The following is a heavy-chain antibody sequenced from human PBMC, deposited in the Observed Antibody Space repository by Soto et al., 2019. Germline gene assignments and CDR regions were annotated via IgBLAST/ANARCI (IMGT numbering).Heavy chain of an antibody. CDR2: IIPIVTTP. CDR3: ATSGGIAATGDDGLDV. V-gene: IGHV1-69*01. CDR1: GGTFSIHG. D-gene: IGHD6-13*01. J-gene: IGHJ6*02. Sequence: QVQLVQSGAELKKTGSSLKVSCKASGGTFSIHGFSWVRQAPGQGPEWIGGIIPIVTTPNYAQKFQGRVTIVGDESTTTVYMALCSVKFEDTAVYYCATSGGIAATGDDGLDVWGQGTSVTVSS.